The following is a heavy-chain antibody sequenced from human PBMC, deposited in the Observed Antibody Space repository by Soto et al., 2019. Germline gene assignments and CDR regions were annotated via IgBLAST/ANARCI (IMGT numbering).Heavy chain of an antibody. CDR3: ARDGLDYSYVLYYFDY. J-gene: IGHJ4*02. Sequence: GGSLRLSCAASGFTFSSYAMHWVRQAPGKGLEWVAVISYDGSNKYYADSVKGRFTISRDNSKNTLYLQMNSLRAEDTAVYYCARDGLDYSYVLYYFDYWGQGTLVTVSS. D-gene: IGHD5-18*01. V-gene: IGHV3-30-3*01. CDR1: GFTFSSYA. CDR2: ISYDGSNK.